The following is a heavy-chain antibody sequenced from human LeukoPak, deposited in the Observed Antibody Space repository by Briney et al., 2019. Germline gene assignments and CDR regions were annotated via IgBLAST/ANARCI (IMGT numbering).Heavy chain of an antibody. CDR3: ASLYGKEFHY. CDR2: IYPSDSDT. D-gene: IGHD4-17*01. V-gene: IGHV5-51*01. J-gene: IGHJ4*02. CDR1: GYYFTSNW. Sequence: GESLKISCKGLGYYFTSNWIGWVRQMPGKGLEWMGIIYPSDSDTRYSPSFQGQVTISADKSISTAYLQWSSLRASDTAMYYCASLYGKEFHYWGQGTLVTVSS.